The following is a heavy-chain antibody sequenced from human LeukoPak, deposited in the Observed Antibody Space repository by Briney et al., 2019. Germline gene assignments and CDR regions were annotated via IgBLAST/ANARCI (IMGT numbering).Heavy chain of an antibody. CDR1: GGTFSSYA. Sequence: GASVKVSCKASGGTFSSYAISWVRQAPGQGLEWMGGIIPIFGTANYAQKFQGRVTITTDESTSTAYMELSSLRSEDTAVYYCARGIGVVVTEHFDYWGQGTLVTVSS. J-gene: IGHJ4*02. CDR3: ARGIGVVVTEHFDY. CDR2: IIPIFGTA. D-gene: IGHD2-21*02. V-gene: IGHV1-69*05.